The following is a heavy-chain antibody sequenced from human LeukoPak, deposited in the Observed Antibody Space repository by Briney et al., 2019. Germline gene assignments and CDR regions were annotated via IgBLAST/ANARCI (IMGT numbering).Heavy chain of an antibody. CDR3: ARGGYYDILTGYQLSYYYYGMDV. J-gene: IGHJ6*02. Sequence: SVKVSCKASGGTFSSYAISWVRQAPGQGLGWMGGIIPIFGTANYAQKFQGRVTITADESTSTAYMELSSLRSEDTAVYYCARGGYYDILTGYQLSYYYYGMDVWGQGTTVTVSS. V-gene: IGHV1-69*01. CDR1: GGTFSSYA. CDR2: IIPIFGTA. D-gene: IGHD3-9*01.